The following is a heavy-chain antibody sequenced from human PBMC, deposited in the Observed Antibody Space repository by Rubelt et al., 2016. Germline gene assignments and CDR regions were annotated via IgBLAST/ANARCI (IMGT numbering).Heavy chain of an antibody. CDR3: ARTSGYDSGWNDA. CDR2: ISGGGGSA. D-gene: IGHD6-19*01. CDR1: GFTFTTHG. Sequence: GSGGGLVQPGGSLRLSCAASGFTFTTHGMSWVRQAPGKGLEWVSTISGGGGSAYYADSVRGRFTISRDNSKNALYLRMNSLRVDDTAGYYCARTSGYDSGWNDAGGQGTLVTVSS. V-gene: IGHV3-23*01. J-gene: IGHJ5*02.